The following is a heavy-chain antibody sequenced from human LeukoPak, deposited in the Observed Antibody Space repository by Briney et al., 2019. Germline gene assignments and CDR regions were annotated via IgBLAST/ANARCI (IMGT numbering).Heavy chain of an antibody. CDR1: GGFFSGYY. J-gene: IGHJ6*03. D-gene: IGHD3-10*01. CDR3: ARGVRLRHYYYYMDV. V-gene: IGHV4-34*01. CDR2: INHSGST. Sequence: SETLSLTCAVYGGFFSGYYWSWIRQPPGKGLEWIGEINHSGSTNYNPSLKSRVTISVDTSKNQFSLKLSSVTAADTAVYYCARGVRLRHYYYYMDVWGKGTTVTVSS.